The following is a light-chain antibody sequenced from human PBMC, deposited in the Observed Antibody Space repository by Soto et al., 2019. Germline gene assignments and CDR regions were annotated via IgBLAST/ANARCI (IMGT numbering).Light chain of an antibody. Sequence: AIQMTQSPSSLSASVGGRVTITCRASQDIRNDLGWYQQRPGKPPKVLIYAASNLQSGVPPRFSGSGSGTDFALTITSLQPEDFATYYCLQDYNRPYTFGQGTKLEF. CDR3: LQDYNRPYT. CDR2: AAS. V-gene: IGKV1-6*01. J-gene: IGKJ2*01. CDR1: QDIRND.